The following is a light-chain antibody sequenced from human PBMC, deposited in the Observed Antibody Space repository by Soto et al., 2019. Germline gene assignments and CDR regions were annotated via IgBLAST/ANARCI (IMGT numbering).Light chain of an antibody. CDR3: CSYAGSNSWV. CDR2: AVT. J-gene: IGLJ3*02. Sequence: QSALTQPASVSGSPGQSITISCTGTSSDVGSYKLVSWYQQHPGTAPKVVVYAVTKRPSGVSNRFSGSTSAITASLTISGLQAEDEADYYCCSYAGSNSWVFGGGTQLTVL. V-gene: IGLV2-23*02. CDR1: SSDVGSYKL.